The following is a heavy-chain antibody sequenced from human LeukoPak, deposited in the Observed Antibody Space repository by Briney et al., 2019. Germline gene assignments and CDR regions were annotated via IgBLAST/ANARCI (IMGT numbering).Heavy chain of an antibody. CDR1: GFTVSSNY. Sequence: GGSLRLSCAAYGFTVSSNYMSWVRQAPGKGLEWVSVIYSGGSTYYADSVKGRFTISRDNSKNTLYLQMNSLRAEDTAVYFCAKRVVAAGFSGGDHYALDVWGQGTTVTVSS. J-gene: IGHJ6*02. V-gene: IGHV3-53*01. CDR3: AKRVVAAGFSGGDHYALDV. CDR2: IYSGGST. D-gene: IGHD2-2*01.